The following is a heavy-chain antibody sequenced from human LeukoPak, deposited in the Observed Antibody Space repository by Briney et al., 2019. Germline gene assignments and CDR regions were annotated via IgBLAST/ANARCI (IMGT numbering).Heavy chain of an antibody. CDR3: LRDVIR. V-gene: IGHV3-23*01. D-gene: IGHD5-24*01. CDR2: FSGSGGST. Sequence: GGSLRLSCAASGFTLSSHSMNWVRQAPGKGLECISGFSGSGGSTYYADSVKGRFTISRDNAKNTVFLQMNSLRAEDTAVYYCLRDVIRRGQGTLVTVSS. J-gene: IGHJ4*02. CDR1: GFTLSSHS.